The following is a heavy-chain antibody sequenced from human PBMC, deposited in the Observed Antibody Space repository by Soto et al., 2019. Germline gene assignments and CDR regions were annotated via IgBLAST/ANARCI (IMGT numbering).Heavy chain of an antibody. CDR1: GFTVMRDY. CDR2: IYSGGTT. J-gene: IGHJ3*01. D-gene: IGHD3-3*01. Sequence: EEQLVETGGGWIQPGGSLRLSCAVSGFTVMRDYMNWVRQAPGKGLEWVSVIYSGGTTYHADSVKGRFTISRDNSGNTPFLRINSLRAEDTAMYYCARSTEWNGFALWGQGTMVTVSS. CDR3: ARSTEWNGFAL. V-gene: IGHV3-53*02.